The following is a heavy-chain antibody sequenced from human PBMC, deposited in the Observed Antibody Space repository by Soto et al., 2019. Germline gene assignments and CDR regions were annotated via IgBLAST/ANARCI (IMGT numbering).Heavy chain of an antibody. V-gene: IGHV1-69*01. Sequence: QVQLVQSGAGVKKPGSSVKVSCKASGGPFSSHAISWLRQAPGQGLEWMGGIIPIFGIPNYAQKFQGRVKITADDSTSTGYMEMYRLRSEDTALYYGARAYDTGNSYYGRYFDYWGQGTLITVSS. CDR2: IIPIFGIP. D-gene: IGHD3-22*01. J-gene: IGHJ4*02. CDR1: GGPFSSHA. CDR3: ARAYDTGNSYYGRYFDY.